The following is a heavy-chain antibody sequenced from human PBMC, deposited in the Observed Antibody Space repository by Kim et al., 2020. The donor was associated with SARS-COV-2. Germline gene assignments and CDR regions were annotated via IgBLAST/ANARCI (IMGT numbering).Heavy chain of an antibody. CDR3: AKGAGAPFFFGY. CDR1: GFTFSSYA. V-gene: IGHV3-23*01. D-gene: IGHD6-19*01. CDR2: ISGNGGST. J-gene: IGHJ4*02. Sequence: GGSLRLSCAASGFTFSSYAMSWVRQAPGKGLEWVSSISGNGGSTYYADSVKGRFTISRDTSKNTLFLQMNNLRAEDTAVYYCAKGAGAPFFFGYWGQGTPVTVSS.